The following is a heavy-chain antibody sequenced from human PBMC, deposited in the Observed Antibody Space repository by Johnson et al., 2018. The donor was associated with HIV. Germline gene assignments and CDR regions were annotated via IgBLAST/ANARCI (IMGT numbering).Heavy chain of an antibody. CDR2: ISYDGSKK. CDR3: ARVPNDAFDI. V-gene: IGHV3-30*03. CDR1: GFTFSSYD. J-gene: IGHJ3*02. Sequence: QVQLVESGGGVVQPGRSLRLSCAASGFTFSSYDMHWVRQAPGKGLEWVALISYDGSKKYYADSVKGRFTISRDNSKNTLYLQMNSLRAEDTAVYYCARVPNDAFDIWGQGAMVTVSS.